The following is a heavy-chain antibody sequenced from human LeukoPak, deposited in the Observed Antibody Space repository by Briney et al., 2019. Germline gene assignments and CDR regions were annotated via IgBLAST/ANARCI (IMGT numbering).Heavy chain of an antibody. CDR2: VYSGGST. CDR3: ARDPPAVLIDTYG. J-gene: IGHJ4*02. CDR1: GFIVTNNY. Sequence: GGSLRLSCTASGFIVTNNYINWVRQAPGRGLEWVSLVYSGGSTYYADSVKGRFAISRDNSKNMVYLQMNSLRAEDTAMYYCARDPPAVLIDTYGWGQGTLVTVSS. D-gene: IGHD2-8*01. V-gene: IGHV3-66*01.